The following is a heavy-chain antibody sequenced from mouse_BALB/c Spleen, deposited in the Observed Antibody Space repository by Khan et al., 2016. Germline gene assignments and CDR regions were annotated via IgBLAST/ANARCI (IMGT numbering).Heavy chain of an antibody. CDR2: ISYSGST. V-gene: IGHV3-2*02. D-gene: IGHD1-2*01. Sequence: EVQLQESGPGLVKPSQSLSLTCTVTGYSITSDYAWNWIRQFPGNKLEWMGYISYSGSTSYNPSLKSRISITRDTSKNQFFLQLNSVTTEDTATXCCARTLLRLYYFAYWGQCTTLTVSS. CDR1: GYSITSDYA. CDR3: ARTLLRLYYFAY. J-gene: IGHJ2*01.